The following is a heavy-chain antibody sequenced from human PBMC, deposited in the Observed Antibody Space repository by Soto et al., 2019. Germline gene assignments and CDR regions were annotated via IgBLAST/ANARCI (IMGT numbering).Heavy chain of an antibody. CDR2: ISDDGNDK. V-gene: IGHV3-30*03. J-gene: IGHJ6*03. CDR1: EFSFSAYG. CDR3: AGRNTVTTGHYYYCIDV. Sequence: QVQLVESGGGVVRPGRSLRLSCVASEFSFSAYGMHWVRLAPGKGLQWVAVISDDGNDKYYADSVKGRFTISRDDSTHTLYLQMTSLRRAGPDIYDCAGRNTVTTGHYYYCIDVWGKGTTVTVSS. D-gene: IGHD4-17*01.